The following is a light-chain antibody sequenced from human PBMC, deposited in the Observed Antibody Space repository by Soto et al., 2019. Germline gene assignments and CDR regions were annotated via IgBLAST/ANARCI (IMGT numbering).Light chain of an antibody. CDR3: QQYHNWWT. Sequence: IEMTQSPATLSVSPGERATLSCRASQSVSSNLVWYQQKPGQAPRHLIYGASTRVTGIPARFSGSGSGTEFTLTISSLQSEDFAVYYCQQYHNWWTFGQGTKVDI. V-gene: IGKV3-15*01. CDR2: GAS. CDR1: QSVSSN. J-gene: IGKJ1*01.